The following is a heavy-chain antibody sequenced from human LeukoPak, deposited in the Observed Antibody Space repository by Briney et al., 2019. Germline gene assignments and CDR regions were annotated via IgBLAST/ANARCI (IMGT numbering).Heavy chain of an antibody. CDR1: GYTLTELS. J-gene: IGHJ4*02. D-gene: IGHD6-19*01. Sequence: ASVKVSCKVSGYTLTELSMHWVRQAPGKGLEWMGGFDPEDGETIYAQKFQGRVTMTEDTSTDTAYMELSSLRSEDTAVYYCATDTRAYSSGSVGLDYWGQGTLVTVSS. V-gene: IGHV1-24*01. CDR2: FDPEDGET. CDR3: ATDTRAYSSGSVGLDY.